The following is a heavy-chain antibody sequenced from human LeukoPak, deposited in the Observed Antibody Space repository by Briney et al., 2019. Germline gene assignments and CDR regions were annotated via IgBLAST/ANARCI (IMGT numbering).Heavy chain of an antibody. CDR2: ISYDGSNK. CDR1: GFTFSSYG. J-gene: IGHJ6*02. CDR3: AKGPGTVAGDYGMDV. V-gene: IGHV3-30*18. D-gene: IGHD6-19*01. Sequence: PGGSLRLSCAASGFTFSSYGMHWVRQAPGKGLEWVAVISYDGSNKYYADSVKGRFTISRDNSKNTLYLQMNSLRAEDTAVYYCAKGPGTVAGDYGMDVWGQGTTVTVSS.